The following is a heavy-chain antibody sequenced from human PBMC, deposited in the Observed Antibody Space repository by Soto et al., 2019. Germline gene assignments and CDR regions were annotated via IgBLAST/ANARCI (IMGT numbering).Heavy chain of an antibody. V-gene: IGHV4-39*01. CDR2: IYYSGST. D-gene: IGHD3-9*01. J-gene: IGHJ4*02. Sequence: QLQLQESGPGLVKPSETLSLTCTVSGGSISSSSYYWGWIRQPPGKGLEWFGSIYYSGSTYYNPSLKSRVTISVDTSKNQFSLKLSSVTAADTAVYYCARRYYDILTGYYPDDYWGQGTLVTVSS. CDR3: ARRYYDILTGYYPDDY. CDR1: GGSISSSSYY.